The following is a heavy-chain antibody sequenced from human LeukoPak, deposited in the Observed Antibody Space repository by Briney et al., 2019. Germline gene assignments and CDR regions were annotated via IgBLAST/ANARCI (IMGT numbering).Heavy chain of an antibody. CDR3: AICPDRYYDSSAPYLGGDY. J-gene: IGHJ4*02. V-gene: IGHV3-43*02. Sequence: GGSLRLSCAASGFTFDDYAIHWVRQAPGKGLEWASLISGDGFTTYYADSVKGRFTISRDNSKNSLYLQMNSLRTEDTALYYCAICPDRYYDSSAPYLGGDYWGQGTLVTVSS. CDR2: ISGDGFTT. D-gene: IGHD3-22*01. CDR1: GFTFDDYA.